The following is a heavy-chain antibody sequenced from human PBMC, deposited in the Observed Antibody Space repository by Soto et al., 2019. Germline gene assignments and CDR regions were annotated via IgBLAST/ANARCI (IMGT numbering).Heavy chain of an antibody. V-gene: IGHV4-39*01. Sequence: SETLSLTCSVSGGSISSSSYYWGWIRQPPGKGLEWIGSIYYSGSTYYNPSLKSRVTISVDTSKNQFSLKLSSVTAADTAVYYCARRGSSEGLDYWGQGTLVTVSS. CDR3: ARRGSSEGLDY. CDR2: IYYSGST. J-gene: IGHJ4*02. D-gene: IGHD6-6*01. CDR1: GGSISSSSYY.